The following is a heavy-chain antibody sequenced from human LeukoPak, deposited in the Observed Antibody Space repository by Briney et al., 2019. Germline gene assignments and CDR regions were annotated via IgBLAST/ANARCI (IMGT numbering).Heavy chain of an antibody. V-gene: IGHV1-8*01. Sequence: ASVKVSCKASGYTFTSYDINWVRQATGQGLEWMGWMNPNRGNTGYAQKFQGRVTMTRNTSVSTAYMELSSLRSEDTAVYYCAGGSRSYYFDYWGQGTLVTVSS. J-gene: IGHJ4*02. CDR3: AGGSRSYYFDY. CDR1: GYTFTSYD. CDR2: MNPNRGNT. D-gene: IGHD1-26*01.